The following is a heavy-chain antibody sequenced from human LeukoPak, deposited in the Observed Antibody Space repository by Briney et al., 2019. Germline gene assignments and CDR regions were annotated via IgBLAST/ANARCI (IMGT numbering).Heavy chain of an antibody. CDR1: GFTFSDRS. J-gene: IGHJ1*01. V-gene: IGHV3-23*01. Sequence: GGSLRLSCATSGFTFSDRSINWVRQAPGKGLEWVSAISGSGGSTYYADSVKGRFTISRDNSKNTLYLQMNSLRAEDTAVYYCAKDRWLQPGKYFQHWGQGTLVTVSS. CDR3: AKDRWLQPGKYFQH. D-gene: IGHD5-24*01. CDR2: ISGSGGST.